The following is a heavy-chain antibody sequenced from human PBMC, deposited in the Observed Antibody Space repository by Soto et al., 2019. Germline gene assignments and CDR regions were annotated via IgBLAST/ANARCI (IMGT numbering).Heavy chain of an antibody. CDR3: ARRYSSSLGSHDAFDI. Sequence: SDTLSLTCTVSCYSILSSRWWSLVRQSPGKGLEWIGDIYHGGSTNYNPSLKSRVTISVDKSKNQFSLKLSSVTAADTAVYYCARRYSSSLGSHDAFDIWGQGTMVT. J-gene: IGHJ3*02. CDR2: IYHGGST. CDR1: CYSILSSRW. V-gene: IGHV4-4*02. D-gene: IGHD6-13*01.